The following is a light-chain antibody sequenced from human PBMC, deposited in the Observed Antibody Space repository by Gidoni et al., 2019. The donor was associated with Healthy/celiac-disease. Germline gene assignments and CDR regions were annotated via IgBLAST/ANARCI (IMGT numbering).Light chain of an antibody. CDR3: SSYAGV. V-gene: IGLV2-8*01. CDR1: SSDVGGYNY. J-gene: IGLJ1*01. Sequence: QSALPQPPSASGSPGQSVTISCTGTSSDVGGYNYVSWYQQHPGKAPKLMIYEVSKRPSGVPDRFSGSKSGNTASLTVSGLQAEDEADYYCSSYAGVFGTGTKVTVL. CDR2: EVS.